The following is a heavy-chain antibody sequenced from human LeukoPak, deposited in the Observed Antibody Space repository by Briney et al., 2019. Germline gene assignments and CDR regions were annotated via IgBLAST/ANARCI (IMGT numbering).Heavy chain of an antibody. CDR2: IYYSGST. CDR3: ARLRWLQLAPTTFDY. V-gene: IGHV4-59*08. Sequence: SETLSLTCTVSGDSISSYYWSWIRQPPGKGLEWIGYIYYSGSTNYNPSLKSRVTISVDTSKNQFSLKLSPVTAADTAVYYCARLRWLQLAPTTFDYWGQGTLVTVSS. J-gene: IGHJ4*02. D-gene: IGHD5-24*01. CDR1: GDSISSYY.